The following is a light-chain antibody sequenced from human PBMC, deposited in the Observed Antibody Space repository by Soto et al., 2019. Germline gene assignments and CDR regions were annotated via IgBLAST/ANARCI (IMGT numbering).Light chain of an antibody. V-gene: IGKV3-15*01. CDR3: QQSYSTPYT. Sequence: EVVMTQSPDTLSVSPGERVTLSCRASQSLRSNLAWYQQKPGQAPRLLIYGASTRATGIPARFSGSGSGTDFTLTITTLQPEDFATYFCQQSYSTPYTFGQGTKLEIK. J-gene: IGKJ2*01. CDR2: GAS. CDR1: QSLRSN.